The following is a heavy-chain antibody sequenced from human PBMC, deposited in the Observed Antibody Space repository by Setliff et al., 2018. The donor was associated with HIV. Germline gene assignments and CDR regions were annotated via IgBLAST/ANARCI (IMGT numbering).Heavy chain of an antibody. Sequence: SETLSLTCTVSGGSISSGSYYWSWIRQPAGKGLEWIGHIYTSGSTNYNPSLMSRLTISVDTSKNQFSLKLSSVTAADTAVYHCARADNYYYDSGAFKSGLDAFDIWGQGTMVTVSS. CDR2: IYTSGST. CDR3: ARADNYYYDSGAFKSGLDAFDI. V-gene: IGHV4-61*09. D-gene: IGHD3-22*01. CDR1: GGSISSGSYY. J-gene: IGHJ3*02.